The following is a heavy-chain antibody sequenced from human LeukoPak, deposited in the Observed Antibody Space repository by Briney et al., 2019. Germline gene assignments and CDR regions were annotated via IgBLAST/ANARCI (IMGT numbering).Heavy chain of an antibody. V-gene: IGHV4-61*01. CDR2: IYYSGST. CDR1: GGSVSSGSYY. D-gene: IGHD6-19*01. CDR3: ARAGGSGWHAFDI. Sequence: SETLSLTCIVSGGSVSSGSYYWSWIRQPPGKGLEWIGYIYYSGSTNYNPSLKSRVTISVDTSKNQFSLKLSSVTAADTAVYYCARAGGSGWHAFDIWGQGTMVTVSS. J-gene: IGHJ3*02.